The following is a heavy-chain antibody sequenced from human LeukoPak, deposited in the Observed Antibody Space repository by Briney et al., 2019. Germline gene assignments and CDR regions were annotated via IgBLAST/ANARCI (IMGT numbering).Heavy chain of an antibody. CDR2: INPNSGGT. D-gene: IGHD1-7*01. V-gene: IGHV1-2*02. CDR1: GYTFTGYY. CDR3: ARALSRNWNYIYFDY. Sequence: AASVKVSCKASGYTFTGYYMHWVRQAPGQGLEWMGWINPNSGGTNYAQKFQDRVTMTGDTSISTAYMELRRLRSDDTAVYYCARALSRNWNYIYFDYWGQGTLVTVSS. J-gene: IGHJ4*02.